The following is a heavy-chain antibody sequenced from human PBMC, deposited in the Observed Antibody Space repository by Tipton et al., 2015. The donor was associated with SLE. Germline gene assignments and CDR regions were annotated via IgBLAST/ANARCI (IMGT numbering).Heavy chain of an antibody. Sequence: SLRLSCAASGFTFSSYAMSWVRQAPGKGLEWVSVIYSGGSTYYADSVKGRFTISRDNSKNTLYLQMNNLRVEDTAVYYCAKILPVGATTDYWGQGTLVTVSS. CDR3: AKILPVGATTDY. CDR2: IYSGGST. CDR1: GFTFSSYA. D-gene: IGHD1-26*01. V-gene: IGHV3-23*03. J-gene: IGHJ4*02.